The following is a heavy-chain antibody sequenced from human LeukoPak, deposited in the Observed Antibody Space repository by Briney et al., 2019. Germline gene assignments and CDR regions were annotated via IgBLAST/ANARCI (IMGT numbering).Heavy chain of an antibody. CDR1: GYTFTVYY. J-gene: IGHJ5*02. CDR3: ATNILVRDIINWFDP. V-gene: IGHV1-2*02. CDR2: INPNSGGT. Sequence: ASVNVSCKASGYTFTVYYMHWVRQAPGQGLEWMGWINPNSGGTNYAQKFQGRVIMTRDTSTGTAYMELSSLRYDDTAVYYCATNILVRDIINWFDPWGQGTLVTVSS. D-gene: IGHD3-10*01.